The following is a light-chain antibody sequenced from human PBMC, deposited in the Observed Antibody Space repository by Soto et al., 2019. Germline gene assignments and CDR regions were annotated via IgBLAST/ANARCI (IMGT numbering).Light chain of an antibody. CDR3: QHSYSTWIT. V-gene: IGKV1-39*01. CDR1: QSISSY. Sequence: DIQMTQSPSSLSASVGDRVTITCRASQSISSYLNWYQQKPGKAPKLLIYAASILQSGVPSRFSGSGSGTDFHLTISTLQPEDFATYYCQHSYSTWITFGQGTRLEIK. J-gene: IGKJ5*01. CDR2: AAS.